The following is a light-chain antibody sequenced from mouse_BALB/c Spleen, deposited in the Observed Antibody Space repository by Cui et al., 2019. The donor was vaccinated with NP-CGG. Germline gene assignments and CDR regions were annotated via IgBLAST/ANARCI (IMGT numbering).Light chain of an antibody. J-gene: IGLJ1*01. Sequence: QAVLPPLSALPTSPGQTLTLTCRSSTGAVTTSNYANWVQEKPDHLFTGLIGGTNNRAPGVPARFSGSLIGDKAALTITGAQTEDEAIYFCALWYSNHWVFGGGTKLTVL. CDR1: TGAVTTSNY. CDR2: GTN. CDR3: ALWYSNHWV. V-gene: IGLV1*01.